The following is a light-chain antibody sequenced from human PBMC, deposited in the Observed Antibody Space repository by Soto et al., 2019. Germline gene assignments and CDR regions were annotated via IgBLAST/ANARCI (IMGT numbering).Light chain of an antibody. CDR1: QSVSSS. CDR2: GAS. Sequence: VLKLSPGTLSLYTGERATLSCGASQSVSSSSLAWYQQKAGQAPRLLIYGASTRATGIPARFSGSWSGTEFTLTISSLQSEDFAVYYCQQYNHGPPYTFGQGTKVDI. J-gene: IGKJ2*01. V-gene: IGKV3-15*01. CDR3: QQYNHGPPYT.